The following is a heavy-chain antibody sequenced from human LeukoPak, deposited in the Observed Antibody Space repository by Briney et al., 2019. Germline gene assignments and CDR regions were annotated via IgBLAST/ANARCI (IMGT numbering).Heavy chain of an antibody. CDR1: GYTFTSYG. CDR3: ASTESYYDSSGLYYFDY. D-gene: IGHD3-22*01. Sequence: ASVKVSCKASGYTFTSYGISWVRQAPGQGLEWMGWISAYNGNTIYAQKLQGRVTMTTDTSTSTAYMELRSLGSDDTAVYYCASTESYYDSSGLYYFDYWGQGTLVTVSS. V-gene: IGHV1-18*01. J-gene: IGHJ4*02. CDR2: ISAYNGNT.